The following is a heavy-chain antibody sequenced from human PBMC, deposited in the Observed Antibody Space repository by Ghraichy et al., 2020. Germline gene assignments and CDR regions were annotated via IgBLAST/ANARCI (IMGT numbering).Heavy chain of an antibody. CDR2: IFSTGTTS. D-gene: IGHD3-9*01. CDR3: SRLGAAPVPFAYHSFAL. V-gene: IGHV4-59*04. CDR1: DGFISNNF. J-gene: IGHJ2*01. Sequence: SETLSLTCTVSDGFISNNFWSWVRQPPGKGLEVIGLIFSTGTTSSYNPSLRPRVTMSVDTSKTQFSLSLTSITAADTAVYYCSRLGAAPVPFAYHSFALGGRGALVTVSS.